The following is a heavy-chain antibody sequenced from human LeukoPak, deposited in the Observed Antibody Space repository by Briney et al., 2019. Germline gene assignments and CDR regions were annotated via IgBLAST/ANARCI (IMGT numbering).Heavy chain of an antibody. CDR3: ARSRGYCSGGSCITFDP. CDR2: ISAYNGNT. V-gene: IGHV1-18*01. CDR1: GYTFTSYG. Sequence: ASVKVSCKASGYTFTSYGISWVRQAPGQGLEWMGWISAYNGNTNYAQKLQGRVTMTTDTSTSTAYMELRSLRSDDTAVYYCARSRGYCSGGSCITFDPWGQGTLVTVSS. J-gene: IGHJ5*02. D-gene: IGHD2-15*01.